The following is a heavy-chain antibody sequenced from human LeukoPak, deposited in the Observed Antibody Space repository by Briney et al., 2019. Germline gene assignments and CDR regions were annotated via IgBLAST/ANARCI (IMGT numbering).Heavy chain of an antibody. CDR2: IYHSGST. Sequence: SETLSLTCTVSGYSISSGYYWGWIRQPPGKGLEWIGSIYHSGSTYYNPSLKSRVTISVDKSKNQFSLRLSSVTAADTAVYYCARGRSPDYYGSGSYLDYWAREPWSPSPQ. D-gene: IGHD3-10*01. J-gene: IGHJ4*02. V-gene: IGHV4-38-2*02. CDR3: ARGRSPDYYGSGSYLDY. CDR1: GYSISSGYY.